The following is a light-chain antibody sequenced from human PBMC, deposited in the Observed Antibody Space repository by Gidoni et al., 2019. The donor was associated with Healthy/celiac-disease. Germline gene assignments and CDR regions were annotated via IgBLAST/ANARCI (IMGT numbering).Light chain of an antibody. CDR1: QRVSSN. CDR2: GAS. CDR3: QQYNNWPPCS. Sequence: EIVMTQSPATLSVSPGERATLSCRASQRVSSNLAWYQQKPGQAPRLLIYGASTRATGIPARFSGSGSGTEFTLTISSLHSEDFAVYYCQQYNNWPPCSFGQGTKLEIK. J-gene: IGKJ2*04. V-gene: IGKV3-15*01.